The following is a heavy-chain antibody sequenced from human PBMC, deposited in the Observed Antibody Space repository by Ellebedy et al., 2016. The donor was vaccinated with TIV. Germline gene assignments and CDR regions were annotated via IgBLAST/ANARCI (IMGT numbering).Heavy chain of an antibody. V-gene: IGHV3-30*02. D-gene: IGHD6-19*01. J-gene: IGHJ4*02. CDR1: GFTFSSHG. CDR2: VHDDGSTK. CDR3: TKIVQGSGWSLVY. Sequence: GESLKISCAASGFTFSSHGMHWVRQAPGKGLEWVAFVHDDGSTKYYAGSVRGRFTISRDNFKNTMSLQMNSLRAEDTAVYYCTKIVQGSGWSLVYWGPGTLVSVSS.